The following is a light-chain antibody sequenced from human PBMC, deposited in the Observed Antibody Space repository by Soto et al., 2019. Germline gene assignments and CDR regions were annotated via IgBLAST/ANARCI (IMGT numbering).Light chain of an antibody. CDR2: DVS. Sequence: QSALTQPASVSGSPGQSITISCTGTSSDVGAYKYVSWYQHHPGKAPKLIIYDVSNRPSGVSNRFSGSKSGNTASLTISGLQSEDEADYYCSSYTSKLAVVFGGGTKVTVL. V-gene: IGLV2-14*03. CDR1: SSDVGAYKY. J-gene: IGLJ2*01. CDR3: SSYTSKLAVV.